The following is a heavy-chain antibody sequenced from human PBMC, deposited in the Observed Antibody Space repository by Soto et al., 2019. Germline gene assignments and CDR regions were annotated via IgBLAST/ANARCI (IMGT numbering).Heavy chain of an antibody. V-gene: IGHV3-21*01. Sequence: GGSLRLSGVGSGFTFGTYSINWVRQAPGKGLEWVSSISSRSDIYYADSVKGRFTISRDNAKNSVSLQMNSLRAEDTAVYYCAREYTAWPLAYGLDVWGQGTTVTVSS. CDR2: ISSRSDI. D-gene: IGHD2-2*02. J-gene: IGHJ6*02. CDR1: GFTFGTYS. CDR3: AREYTAWPLAYGLDV.